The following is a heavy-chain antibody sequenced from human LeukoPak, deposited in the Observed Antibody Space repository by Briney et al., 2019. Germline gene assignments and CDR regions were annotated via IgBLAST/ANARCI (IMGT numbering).Heavy chain of an antibody. CDR3: ARGRYEMGV. V-gene: IGHV3-11*01. CDR2: IAHSGNGM. Sequence: GGSLRLSCAASGFTFSDYYMTWIRQAPGKGLEWVSHIAHSGNGMWYADAVKGRFTISRDNAKNLLFLQMDSLRAEDTAVYYCARGRYEMGVWGQGTTVTVSS. CDR1: GFTFSDYY. J-gene: IGHJ6*02.